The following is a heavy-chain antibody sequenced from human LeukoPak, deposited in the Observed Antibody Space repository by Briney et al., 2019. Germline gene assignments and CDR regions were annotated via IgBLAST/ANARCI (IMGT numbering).Heavy chain of an antibody. D-gene: IGHD6-6*01. CDR2: INWNGAST. J-gene: IGHJ6*03. CDR1: GFSFDDLG. CDR3: ARAVCPTIRFCDSSYFMDV. Sequence: RSGGSLRLSCAASGFSFDDLGMTWVRQVPGKGLEWVAGINWNGASTGYADSVRGRFTISRDKAKNSLYLQMNSLRAEDTALYYCARAVCPTIRFCDSSYFMDVGGKGTTVNVS. V-gene: IGHV3-20*04.